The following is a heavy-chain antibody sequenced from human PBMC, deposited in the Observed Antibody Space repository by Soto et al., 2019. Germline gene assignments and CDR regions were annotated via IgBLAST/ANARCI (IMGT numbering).Heavy chain of an antibody. V-gene: IGHV3-53*01. CDR2: IYSGGST. J-gene: IGHJ3*01. Sequence: EVQLVESGGGLIQPGGSLRLSCAASGFTFSSNDMNWVRQAPGKGLEWVSLIYSGGSTYYADSVKGRFTISRNNSKNTLYLQMSSLRAEDTALDYCAARPLLPGEPWGHGTRVTVSS. CDR3: AARPLLPGEP. CDR1: GFTFSSND. D-gene: IGHD3-10*01.